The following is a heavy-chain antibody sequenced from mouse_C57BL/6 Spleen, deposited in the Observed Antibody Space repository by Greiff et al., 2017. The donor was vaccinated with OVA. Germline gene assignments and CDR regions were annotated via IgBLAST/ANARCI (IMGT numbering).Heavy chain of an antibody. Sequence: QVQLKQPGAELVKPGASVKLSCKASGYTFTSYWMQWVKQRPGQGLEWIGEIAPSDSYTNYNQKFKGKATLTVDTSSSTAYMQLSSLTSEDSAVYYCARGAGYSKGDYWGQGTTLTVSS. CDR3: ARGAGYSKGDY. D-gene: IGHD2-5*01. J-gene: IGHJ2*01. V-gene: IGHV1-50*01. CDR1: GYTFTSYW. CDR2: IAPSDSYT.